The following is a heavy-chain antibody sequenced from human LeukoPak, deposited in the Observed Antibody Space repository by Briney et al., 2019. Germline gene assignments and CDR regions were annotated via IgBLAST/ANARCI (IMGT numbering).Heavy chain of an antibody. D-gene: IGHD7-27*01. CDR2: IREDGTEK. Sequence: GGSLRLSCTASGFTFSGAWMTWVRQAPGKGLEWVANIREDGTEKNYVDSVKGRFTISRDNAKNSLFLQMSNLRNDDTAIYYCARHVGISFWGQGTLVTVSS. CDR1: GFTFSGAW. J-gene: IGHJ4*02. V-gene: IGHV3-7*01. CDR3: ARHVGISF.